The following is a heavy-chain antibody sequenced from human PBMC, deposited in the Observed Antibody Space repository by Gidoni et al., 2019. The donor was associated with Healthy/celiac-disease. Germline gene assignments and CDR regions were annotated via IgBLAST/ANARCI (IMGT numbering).Heavy chain of an antibody. D-gene: IGHD2-21*02. CDR1: GFTFSNAW. Sequence: EVQLVESGGGLVKPGGSLRLSCAASGFTFSNAWMSWVRQAPGKGLGWVGRIKSKTDGGTTDYAAPVKGRFTISRDDSKNTLYLQMNSLKTEDTAVYYCTTGLTWVTADGTWGQGTLVTVSS. CDR2: IKSKTDGGTT. V-gene: IGHV3-15*01. J-gene: IGHJ1*01. CDR3: TTGLTWVTADGT.